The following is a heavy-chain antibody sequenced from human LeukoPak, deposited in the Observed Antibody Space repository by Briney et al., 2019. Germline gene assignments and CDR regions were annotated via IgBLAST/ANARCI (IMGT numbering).Heavy chain of an antibody. V-gene: IGHV7-4-1*02. CDR2: INTNTGNP. Sequence: ASVKVSCKASGYTFTGYYMHWVRQAPGQGLEWMGWINTNTGNPTYAQGFTGRFVFSLDTSVSTAYLQISSLKAEDTAVYYCARSEKMLFGVVAYYYYMDVWGKGTTVTVSS. CDR3: ARSEKMLFGVVAYYYYMDV. J-gene: IGHJ6*03. CDR1: GYTFTGYY. D-gene: IGHD3-3*01.